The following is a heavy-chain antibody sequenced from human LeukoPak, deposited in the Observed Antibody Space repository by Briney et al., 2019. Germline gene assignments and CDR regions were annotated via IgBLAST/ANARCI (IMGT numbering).Heavy chain of an antibody. CDR1: GGSFSGYY. V-gene: IGHV4-34*01. J-gene: IGHJ4*02. Sequence: SETLSLTCAVYGGSFSGYYWSWIRQPPGKGLEWIGEINHSGSTNYNPSLKSRVTISVDTSKNQFSLKLSSVTAADTAVYYCGGRWDYDFWSGYYARHFDYWGQGTLVTVSS. CDR2: INHSGST. CDR3: GGRWDYDFWSGYYARHFDY. D-gene: IGHD3-3*01.